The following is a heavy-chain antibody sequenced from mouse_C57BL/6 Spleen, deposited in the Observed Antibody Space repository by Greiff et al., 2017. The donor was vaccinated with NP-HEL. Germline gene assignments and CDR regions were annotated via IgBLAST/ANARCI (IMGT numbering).Heavy chain of an antibody. CDR3: ARPTMITTGGYWYFDV. CDR2: IDPSDSET. J-gene: IGHJ1*03. Sequence: QVQLQQPGAELVRPGSSVKLSCKASGYTFTSYWMHWVKQRPIQGLEWIGNIDPSDSETHYNQKFKDKATLTVDKSSSTAYMQLSSLTSEDSAVYYCARPTMITTGGYWYFDVWGTGTTVTVSS. D-gene: IGHD2-4*01. V-gene: IGHV1-52*01. CDR1: GYTFTSYW.